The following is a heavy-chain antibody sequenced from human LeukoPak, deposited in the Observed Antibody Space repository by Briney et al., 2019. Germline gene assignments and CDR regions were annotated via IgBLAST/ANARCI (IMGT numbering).Heavy chain of an antibody. Sequence: SETLSLTCAVYGRSFSVYYWSWIRQPPGKGLEWIGEINHSGSTNYNPSLKSRVTISVDTSKNQFSLKLSSVTAADTAVYYCARGQLWFYYWGQGTLVTVSS. CDR1: GRSFSVYY. D-gene: IGHD5-18*01. V-gene: IGHV4-34*01. CDR3: ARGQLWFYY. CDR2: INHSGST. J-gene: IGHJ4*02.